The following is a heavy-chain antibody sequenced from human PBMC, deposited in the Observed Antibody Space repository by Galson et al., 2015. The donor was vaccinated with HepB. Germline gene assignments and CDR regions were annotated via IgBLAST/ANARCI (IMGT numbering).Heavy chain of an antibody. CDR2: IYPGDSDT. Sequence: QSGAEVKKPGESLKISCKGSGYSFTSYWIGWVRQMPGKGLEWMGIIYPGDSDTRYSPSFQGQVTISADKSISTAYLQWSSLKASDTAMYYCARCRNSGYDYGGVYYFDYWGQGTLVTVSS. V-gene: IGHV5-51*01. CDR1: GYSFTSYW. D-gene: IGHD5-12*01. CDR3: ARCRNSGYDYGGVYYFDY. J-gene: IGHJ4*02.